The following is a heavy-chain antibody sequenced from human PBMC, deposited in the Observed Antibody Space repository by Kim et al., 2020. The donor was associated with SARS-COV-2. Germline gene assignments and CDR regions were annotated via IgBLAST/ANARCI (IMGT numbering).Heavy chain of an antibody. J-gene: IGHJ4*02. CDR1: GFTFSNYA. CDR3: AKRVESSGYEN. Sequence: GGSLRLSCAASGFTFSNYAMTWVRQAPGKGLEWVSAISRTGGNTYYADSVKGRFTISRDDSKNTLYLQMDSLRAEDTAVFYCAKRVESSGYENWGQGTLVTVSS. D-gene: IGHD3-22*01. CDR2: ISRTGGNT. V-gene: IGHV3-23*01.